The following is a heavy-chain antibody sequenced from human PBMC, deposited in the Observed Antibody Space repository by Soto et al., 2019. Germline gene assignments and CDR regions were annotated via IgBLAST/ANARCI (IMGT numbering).Heavy chain of an antibody. CDR1: GGTFSSYT. CDR2: IIPILGIA. D-gene: IGHD6-19*01. CDR3: ARDMEAVAGTVDY. V-gene: IGHV1-69*08. Sequence: QVQLVQSGAEVKKPGSSVKVSCKASGGTFSSYTISWVRQAPGQGLEWMGRIIPILGIANYVQKFQGRVTITADKSTSTAYMELSSLRSEDTAVYYCARDMEAVAGTVDYWGQGTLVTVSS. J-gene: IGHJ4*02.